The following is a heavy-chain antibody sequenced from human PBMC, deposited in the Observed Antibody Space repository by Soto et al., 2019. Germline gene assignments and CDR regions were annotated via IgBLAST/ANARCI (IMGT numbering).Heavy chain of an antibody. Sequence: QITLKESGPTLVKPTQTLTLTCTFSGFSLSTSGVGVGWIRQPPGKALEWLALIYWDDDKRYSPSLKSRLTITKDPSKNQVVLTMTNMDPVDTATYYCAHRVAGSSYFWFTYNWFDPWGQGTLVTVSS. J-gene: IGHJ5*02. CDR3: AHRVAGSSYFWFTYNWFDP. V-gene: IGHV2-5*02. CDR2: IYWDDDK. D-gene: IGHD6-13*01. CDR1: GFSLSTSGVG.